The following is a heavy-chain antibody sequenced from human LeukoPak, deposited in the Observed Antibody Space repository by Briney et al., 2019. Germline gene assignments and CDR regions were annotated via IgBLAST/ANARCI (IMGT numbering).Heavy chain of an antibody. J-gene: IGHJ6*03. CDR2: IYHSGST. D-gene: IGHD6-13*01. CDR3: ARDHIAAAANYYYYYMDV. V-gene: IGHV4-30-2*01. CDR1: GGSISSGGYY. Sequence: SETLSLTCTVSGGSISSGGYYWSWIRQPPGKGLEWIGYIYHSGSTYYNPSLKSRVTISVDRSKNQFSLKLSSVAAADTAVYYCARDHIAAAANYYYYYMDVWGKGTTVTVSS.